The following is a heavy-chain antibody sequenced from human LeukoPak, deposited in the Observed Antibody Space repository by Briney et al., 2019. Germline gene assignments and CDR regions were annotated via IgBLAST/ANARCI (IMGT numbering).Heavy chain of an antibody. D-gene: IGHD6-19*01. J-gene: IGHJ6*03. CDR3: ASIVPGIAVAGKSSSYYYYYMDV. Sequence: SETLSLTCAVYGGSFSGYYWSWIRQPPGKGLEWIGEINHSGSANYNPSLKSRVTISVDTSKNQFSLKLSSVTAADTAVYYCASIVPGIAVAGKSSSYYYYYMDVWGKGTTVTISS. CDR1: GGSFSGYY. CDR2: INHSGSA. V-gene: IGHV4-34*01.